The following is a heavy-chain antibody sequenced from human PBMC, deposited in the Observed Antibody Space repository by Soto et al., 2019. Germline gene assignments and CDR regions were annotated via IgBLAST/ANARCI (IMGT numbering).Heavy chain of an antibody. Sequence: PGGSLRLSCAASGFTFSGSAMHWVRQASGKGLEWVGRIRSKANSYATAYAASVKGRFTISRDDSKNTAYLQMNSLKTEDTAVYYCTRLGGNYDILTGYSYYGMDVWGQGTTVTVSS. CDR3: TRLGGNYDILTGYSYYGMDV. V-gene: IGHV3-73*01. J-gene: IGHJ6*02. CDR2: IRSKANSYAT. D-gene: IGHD3-9*01. CDR1: GFTFSGSA.